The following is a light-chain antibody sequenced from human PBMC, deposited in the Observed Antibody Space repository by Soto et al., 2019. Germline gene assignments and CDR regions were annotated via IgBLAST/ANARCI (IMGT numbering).Light chain of an antibody. CDR1: SGHSTYV. V-gene: IGLV4-69*01. CDR2: LNSDGSH. Sequence: QLVLTQSPSASASLGASVKLTCTLSSGHSTYVIAWHQQQPEKGPRYLMKLNSDGSHSKGDGIPDRFSGSSSGAERYLIISSLQSDNEADYYCQTWGTGIQVFGGGTKVTVL. J-gene: IGLJ2*01. CDR3: QTWGTGIQV.